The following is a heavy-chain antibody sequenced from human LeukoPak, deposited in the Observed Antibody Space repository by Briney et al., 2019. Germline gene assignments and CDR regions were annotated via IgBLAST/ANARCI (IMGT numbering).Heavy chain of an antibody. CDR3: ARRGNYSYYHMDV. CDR1: GFTFSSHA. V-gene: IGHV3-48*01. J-gene: IGHJ6*03. Sequence: GGSLRLSCAASGFTFSSHAMNRVRQAPGKGLEWISYISTAGSTVHYADSVKGRFTISRDNAKNSLYLQMNSLRADDTAVYYCARRGNYSYYHMDVWGKGTTVTVSS. CDR2: ISTAGSTV.